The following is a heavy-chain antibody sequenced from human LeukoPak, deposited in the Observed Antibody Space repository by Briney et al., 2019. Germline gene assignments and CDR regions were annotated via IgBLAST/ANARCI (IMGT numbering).Heavy chain of an antibody. CDR2: IYYSGST. V-gene: IGHV4-59*12. J-gene: IGHJ4*02. CDR3: ARVLSGYQYYFDY. D-gene: IGHD5-12*01. Sequence: PSETLSLTCTVSGDSISSYFWTWIRQPPGKGLEWIGYIYYSGSTNYNPSLKSRVTISVDTSKNQFSLKLSSVTAADTAVYYCARVLSGYQYYFDYWGQGTLVTVSS. CDR1: GDSISSYF.